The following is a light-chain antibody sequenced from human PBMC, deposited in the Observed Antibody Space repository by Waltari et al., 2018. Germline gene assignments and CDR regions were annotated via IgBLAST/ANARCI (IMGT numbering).Light chain of an antibody. Sequence: QSALTQPASVSGSPGQSITISCTGTSSDVGSYNLVSWYQQHPGKAPKLMIYEVSKRPSGVSKRFSGSKSGNTASLTISGRQAEDEADYYCCSYAGSVVFGGGTKLTVL. CDR3: CSYAGSVV. CDR2: EVS. V-gene: IGLV2-23*02. J-gene: IGLJ2*01. CDR1: SSDVGSYNL.